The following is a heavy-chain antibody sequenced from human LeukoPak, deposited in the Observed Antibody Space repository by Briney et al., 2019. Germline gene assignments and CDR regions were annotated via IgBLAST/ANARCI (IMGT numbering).Heavy chain of an antibody. CDR2: FYHSGST. CDR3: ARGPITMVRRVPPALYWFDP. V-gene: IGHV4-38-2*01. CDR1: GYSISSGYY. J-gene: IGHJ5*02. Sequence: PSDTLSLTCAVSGYSISSGYYWGWLRQPPGKGLEWIGSFYHSGSTYYSPSLKSRVTISVDTSKNQFSLKLSSVTAADTAVYYCARGPITMVRRVPPALYWFDPWGQGTLVTVSS. D-gene: IGHD3-10*01.